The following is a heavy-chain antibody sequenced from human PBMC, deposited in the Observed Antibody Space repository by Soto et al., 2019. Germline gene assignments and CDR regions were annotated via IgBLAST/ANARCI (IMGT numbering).Heavy chain of an antibody. CDR1: GGSISSGDYY. CDR3: DRDRGDSSGYPKYYFDY. V-gene: IGHV4-30-4*01. J-gene: IGHJ4*02. Sequence: SETLSLTCTVSGGSISSGDYYWSWIRQPPGKGLEWIGYIYYSGSTYYNPSLKSRVTISVDTSKNQFSLKLSSVTAADTAVYYCDRDRGDSSGYPKYYFDYWGQGTLVTVSS. D-gene: IGHD3-22*01. CDR2: IYYSGST.